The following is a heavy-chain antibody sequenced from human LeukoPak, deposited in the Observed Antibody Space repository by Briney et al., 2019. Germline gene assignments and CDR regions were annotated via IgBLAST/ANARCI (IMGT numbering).Heavy chain of an antibody. Sequence: PGGSLRLSCAASGFTFSSYAMSWVRQAPGKGLEWVSAISGSGGSTYYADSVKGRFTISRDNSKNTLYLQMNSLRAEDTAVYYCARDVQVAGTIYYYYMDVWGKGTTVTVSS. D-gene: IGHD6-19*01. V-gene: IGHV3-23*01. J-gene: IGHJ6*03. CDR1: GFTFSSYA. CDR2: ISGSGGST. CDR3: ARDVQVAGTIYYYYMDV.